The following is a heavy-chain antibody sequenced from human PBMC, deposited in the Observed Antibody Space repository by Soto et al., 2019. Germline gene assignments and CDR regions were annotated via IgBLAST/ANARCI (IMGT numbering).Heavy chain of an antibody. Sequence: PLVILSVTCSVSGGYISSYYWSWIRQPPGKGLEWIGYIYYSGSTNYNPSLKSRVTISVDTSKNQFSLKLSSVTAADTAVYYCARFNWYFDLWGRGTLVTVSS. J-gene: IGHJ2*01. CDR1: GGYISSYY. CDR3: ARFNWYFDL. V-gene: IGHV4-59*08. CDR2: IYYSGST.